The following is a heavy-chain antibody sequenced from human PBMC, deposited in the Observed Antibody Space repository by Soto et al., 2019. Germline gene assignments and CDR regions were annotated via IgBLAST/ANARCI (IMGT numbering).Heavy chain of an antibody. CDR3: ARGPLRGDFWSGYYRTNYGMDV. D-gene: IGHD3-3*01. CDR2: IYSGGST. CDR1: GFTVSSNY. V-gene: IGHV3-53*01. J-gene: IGHJ6*02. Sequence: GGSLRLSCEASGFTVSSNYMSWVRQAPGKGLEWVSVIYSGGSTYYADSVKGRFTVSGDNSKNTLYLQMNSLRAEDTAVYYCARGPLRGDFWSGYYRTNYGMDVWGQGTTVTVSS.